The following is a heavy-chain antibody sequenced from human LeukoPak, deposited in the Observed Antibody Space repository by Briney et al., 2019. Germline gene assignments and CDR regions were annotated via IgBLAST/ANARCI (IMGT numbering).Heavy chain of an antibody. CDR2: ISSSGSTI. CDR1: GFTFSDYY. D-gene: IGHD3-22*01. V-gene: IGHV3-11*01. J-gene: IGHJ6*02. Sequence: GGSLRLSCAASGFTFSDYYMSWIRQAPGKGLEWVSYISSSGSTIYYADSVKGRFTISRDNAKNSLYLQMNSLRAEDTAVYYCARDLSSDSSGYRYGMDVWGQGTTVTVSS. CDR3: ARDLSSDSSGYRYGMDV.